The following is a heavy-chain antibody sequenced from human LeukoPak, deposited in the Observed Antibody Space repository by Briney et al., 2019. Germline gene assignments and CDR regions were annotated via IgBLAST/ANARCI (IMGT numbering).Heavy chain of an antibody. CDR3: ARSQPTRYYDFWSGYYTGIHYYYGMDV. D-gene: IGHD3-3*01. V-gene: IGHV4-34*01. J-gene: IGHJ6*02. CDR1: GGSFSGYY. Sequence: PSETLSLTCAVYGGSFSGYYWSWIRQPPGKGLEWIGEINHSGSTNYNPSLKSRVTISVDTSKNQFSLKLSSVTAADTAVYYCARSQPTRYYDFWSGYYTGIHYYYGMDVWGQGTTVTVSS. CDR2: INHSGST.